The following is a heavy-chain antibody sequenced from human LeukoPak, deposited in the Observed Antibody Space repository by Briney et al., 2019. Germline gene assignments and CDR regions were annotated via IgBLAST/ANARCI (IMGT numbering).Heavy chain of an antibody. CDR2: ISGDGIST. D-gene: IGHD5-24*01. CDR3: AKNRRDGYANFDY. J-gene: IGHJ4*02. CDR1: GSNFGSYA. Sequence: GGSLRLSCAASGSNFGSYAMSWVRQAPGKALEWVSLISGDGISTYYADSVKGRFTISRDNFKKTVYLQMSSPRAEDTAVYYCAKNRRDGYANFDYWGQGTLVTVSS. V-gene: IGHV3-23*01.